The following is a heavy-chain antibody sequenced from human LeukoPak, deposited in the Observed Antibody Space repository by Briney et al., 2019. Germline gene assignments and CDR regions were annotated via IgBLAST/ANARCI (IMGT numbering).Heavy chain of an antibody. CDR2: IYSGGST. V-gene: IGHV3-53*01. CDR1: GFTVSSNY. J-gene: IGHJ4*02. Sequence: PGGSLRLPCAASGFTVSSNYMSWVRQAPGKGLEWVSVIYSGGSTYYADSVKGRFTISRDNSKNTLYLQMNSLRAEDTAVYYCAKVRQWLVRTIDYWGQGTLVTVSS. D-gene: IGHD6-19*01. CDR3: AKVRQWLVRTIDY.